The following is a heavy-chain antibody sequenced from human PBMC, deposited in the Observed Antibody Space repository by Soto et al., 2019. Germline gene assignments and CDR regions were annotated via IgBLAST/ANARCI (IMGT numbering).Heavy chain of an antibody. V-gene: IGHV1-2*02. Sequence: ASVKVSCKASGCTFTGYHMPWVRQAPGQGPEWMGWINPNSGGTNYAQKLRGRVTMTRDTSTSTAYMELSRLTSDDTAIYFLACLRLLFQVLERWGQ. CDR1: GCTFTGYH. J-gene: IGHJ3*01. CDR3: ACLRLLFQVLER. CDR2: INPNSGGT. D-gene: IGHD3-16*01.